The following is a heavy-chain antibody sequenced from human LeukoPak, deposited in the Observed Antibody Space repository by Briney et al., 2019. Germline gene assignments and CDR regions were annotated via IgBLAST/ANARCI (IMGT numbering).Heavy chain of an antibody. CDR3: TTQYSSSWWDIGY. Sequence: GGSLRLSCAASGFTFSGSAMHWVRQASGKGLEWVGRIRSKANGYATAYAASVKGRFTISRDDSKNTAYLQMNSLKTEDTAVYYCTTQYSSSWWDIGYWGQGTLVTVSS. CDR2: IRSKANGYAT. CDR1: GFTFSGSA. J-gene: IGHJ4*02. D-gene: IGHD6-13*01. V-gene: IGHV3-73*01.